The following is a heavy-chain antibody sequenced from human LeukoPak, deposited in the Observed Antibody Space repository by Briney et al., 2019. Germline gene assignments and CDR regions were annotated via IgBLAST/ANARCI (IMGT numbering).Heavy chain of an antibody. V-gene: IGHV3-23*01. Sequence: GGSLRLSCAASGFTFSNYAMSWVRQAPGKGLKWVSGISGSGGSTYYADSVKGRFTISRDNSKNTLYVQMNSLRAEDTAVYYCARDRWFDPWGQGTLVTVSS. CDR3: ARDRWFDP. CDR1: GFTFSNYA. J-gene: IGHJ5*02. CDR2: ISGSGGST.